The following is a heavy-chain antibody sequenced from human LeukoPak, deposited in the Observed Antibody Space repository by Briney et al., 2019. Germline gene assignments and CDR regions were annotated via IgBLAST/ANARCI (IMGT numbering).Heavy chain of an antibody. D-gene: IGHD3-9*01. CDR2: ISYDGSNK. Sequence: GGSLRLSCAASGFTFSSYAMHWVRQAPGKGLEWVAVISYDGSNKYYADSVKGRFTISRDNSKNTLYLQMNSLRAEDTAVYYCARAKYVLRYFDWVHFDYWGQGTLVTVSS. CDR3: ARAKYVLRYFDWVHFDY. CDR1: GFTFSSYA. J-gene: IGHJ4*02. V-gene: IGHV3-30-3*01.